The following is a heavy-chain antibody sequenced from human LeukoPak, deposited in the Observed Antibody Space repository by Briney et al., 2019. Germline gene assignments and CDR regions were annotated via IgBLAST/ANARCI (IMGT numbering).Heavy chain of an antibody. D-gene: IGHD6-19*01. CDR3: AKESSVAGAGLLDY. Sequence: PGGSLRLSCAASGFTFSNYAMSWVRQAPGKGLEWVSVTSGSDVSTYYADSVKGRFTISRDNSKDTLYLQMNSLRVEDTAVYYCAKESSVAGAGLLDYWGQGTLVTVSS. J-gene: IGHJ4*02. V-gene: IGHV3-23*01. CDR2: TSGSDVST. CDR1: GFTFSNYA.